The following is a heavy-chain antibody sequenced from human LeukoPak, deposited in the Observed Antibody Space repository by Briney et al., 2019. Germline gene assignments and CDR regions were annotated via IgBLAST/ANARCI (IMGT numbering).Heavy chain of an antibody. V-gene: IGHV3-74*01. J-gene: IGHJ4*02. D-gene: IGHD5-18*01. CDR1: GFTFNNYL. CDR2: ISKDGSTT. CDR3: ARGASSGYRIDY. Sequence: PGGSLRLSCAASGFTFNNYLMHWVRQAPGKGLVWVSRISKDGSTTNYADSVKGRFTISRDNSKNTLYLQMNSLTAEDTALYYCARGASSGYRIDYWGQGTLVTVSS.